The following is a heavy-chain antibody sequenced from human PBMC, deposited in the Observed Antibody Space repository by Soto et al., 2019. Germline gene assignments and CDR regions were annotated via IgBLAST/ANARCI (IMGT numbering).Heavy chain of an antibody. D-gene: IGHD2-2*01. V-gene: IGHV1-2*04. J-gene: IGHJ6*02. CDR3: ARGCPVTLGTSWHNDYCGMDV. CDR1: GYTFTGYY. CDR2: INPNSGGT. Sequence: QVQLVQSGAEVKKPGASVKVSCKASGYTFTGYYMHWVRQAPGQGLEWMGWINPNSGGTNYAQKFQGWVTMTRDRSNSTAYMELSRLRSDDTAVYYCARGCPVTLGTSWHNDYCGMDVWGQGAKVTVSS.